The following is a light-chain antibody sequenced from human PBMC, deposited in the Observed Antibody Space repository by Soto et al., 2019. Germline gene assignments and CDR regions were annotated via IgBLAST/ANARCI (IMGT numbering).Light chain of an antibody. CDR1: QGITNY. CDR2: AAS. J-gene: IGKJ4*01. Sequence: DIQMTQSPSSLSASVGDRVTITCRARQGITNYLACYQQKPGKVPKLLIYAASTLQSGVPSRFSGSGSGTAFTLTISSLQPEDVATYYCQKYNSAPLTFGGGTKVEIK. V-gene: IGKV1-27*01. CDR3: QKYNSAPLT.